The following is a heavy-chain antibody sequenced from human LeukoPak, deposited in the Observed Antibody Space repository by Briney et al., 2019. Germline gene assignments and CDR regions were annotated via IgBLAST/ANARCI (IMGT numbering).Heavy chain of an antibody. CDR1: GFTFRSYA. J-gene: IGHJ6*02. CDR3: ARVSYCSGGSCYSGLRPTLLDWGTQHYYYYGMDV. Sequence: GGSLRLSCEASGFTFRSYAMTWVRQAPGKGLEWVSAISGSGAKTYYADSVKGRFTISRDNSKNTLYLQMNSLRAEDTAVYYCARVSYCSGGSCYSGLRPTLLDWGTQHYYYYGMDVWGQGTTVTVSS. CDR2: ISGSGAKT. V-gene: IGHV3-23*01. D-gene: IGHD2-15*01.